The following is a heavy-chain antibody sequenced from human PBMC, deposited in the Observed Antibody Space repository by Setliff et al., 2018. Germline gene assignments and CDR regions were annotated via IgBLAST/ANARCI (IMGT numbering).Heavy chain of an antibody. V-gene: IGHV4-39*07. CDR1: GGSISRSSYY. Sequence: SETLSLTCTVSGGSISRSSYYWGWIRQPPGKGLEWIAEINHSGSTNYNPSLKSRVTISVDTSKNQFSLKLSSVTAADTAVYYFRLAHCSNNCEEALDYWSQGTLVTVSS. CDR2: INHSGST. J-gene: IGHJ4*02. CDR3: RLAHCSNNCEEALDY. D-gene: IGHD2-2*01.